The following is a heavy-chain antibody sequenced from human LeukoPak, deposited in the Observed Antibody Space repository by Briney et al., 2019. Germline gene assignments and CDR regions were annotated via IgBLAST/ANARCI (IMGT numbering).Heavy chain of an antibody. CDR2: INHSGST. V-gene: IGHV4-34*01. D-gene: IGHD3-16*01. CDR1: GGSFSGYY. Sequence: SETLSLTCAVYGGSFSGYYWNWIRQPPGKGLEWIGEINHSGSTNYIPSLKSRVTISVDMSKNQFSLKLTSMTAADTAVYYCARGRDYVWGGYISLWGQGTLVTVSS. CDR3: ARGRDYVWGGYISL. J-gene: IGHJ4*02.